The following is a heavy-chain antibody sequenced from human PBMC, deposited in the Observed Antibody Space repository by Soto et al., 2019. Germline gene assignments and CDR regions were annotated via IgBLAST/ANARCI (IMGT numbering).Heavy chain of an antibody. CDR2: VYNSGST. CDR3: ARYRREAVAGYTLDN. V-gene: IGHV4-59*01. CDR1: GGSISSNY. J-gene: IGHJ4*02. D-gene: IGHD6-13*01. Sequence: SETLSLTCTVSGGSISSNYWTWIRQPPGKGLEWLGYVYNSGSTNYNPSLKSRLTISEDTSKSQFSLKVNSMTAADTAVYYWARYRREAVAGYTLDNWGQGMLVTVSS.